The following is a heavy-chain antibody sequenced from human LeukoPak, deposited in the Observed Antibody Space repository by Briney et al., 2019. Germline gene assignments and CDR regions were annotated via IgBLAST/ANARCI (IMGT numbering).Heavy chain of an antibody. CDR3: ARDDMVRGVMGGHWFDP. J-gene: IGHJ5*02. D-gene: IGHD3-10*01. CDR1: GGSISSYY. Sequence: PSETLSLTCTVSGGSISSYYWSWIRQPPGKGLEWIGYIYYSGSTNYNPSLKSRVTISVDTSKNQFSLKLSSVTAADTAVYYCARDDMVRGVMGGHWFDPWGQGTLVTVSS. CDR2: IYYSGST. V-gene: IGHV4-59*12.